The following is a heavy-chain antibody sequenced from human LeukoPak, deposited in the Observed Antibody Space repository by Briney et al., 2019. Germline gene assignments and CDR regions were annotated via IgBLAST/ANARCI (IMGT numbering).Heavy chain of an antibody. Sequence: PSETLSLTCTVSGYSIGTDYYWGWIRQPPGKGLEWIGIFFHTGNSYYNPSLKSRVTISVDTSKNQFSLNMRSVTAADTALYYCARVTRRRTTGEIFGRYLDYWGQGTLVTVSS. V-gene: IGHV4-38-2*02. D-gene: IGHD3-10*01. J-gene: IGHJ4*02. CDR3: ARVTRRRTTGEIFGRYLDY. CDR1: GYSIGTDYY. CDR2: FFHTGNS.